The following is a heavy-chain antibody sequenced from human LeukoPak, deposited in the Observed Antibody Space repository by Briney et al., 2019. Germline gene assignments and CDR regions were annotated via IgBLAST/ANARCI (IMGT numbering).Heavy chain of an antibody. J-gene: IGHJ4*02. CDR1: GGTFSSYT. CDR3: ARDPEDGYNLDY. V-gene: IGHV1-69*04. CDR2: IITILAIS. Sequence: SSVKVSCKASGGTFSSYTISCVRQAPGQGVEWMGRIITILAISNYAQKYQGRVTITADKSKSTAYMELGSLRSEDTAVYYCARDPEDGYNLDYWGQGTLVTVSS. D-gene: IGHD5-24*01.